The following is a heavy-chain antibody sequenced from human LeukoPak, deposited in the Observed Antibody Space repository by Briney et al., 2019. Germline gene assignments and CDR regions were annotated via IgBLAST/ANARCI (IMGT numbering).Heavy chain of an antibody. Sequence: PSETLSLTCTVSGGSISSYYWSWIRQPPGKGLEWIGYIYYSGSTNYNPSLKSRVTISVDTSKNQFSLKLSSVTAADTAVYYCASHVSEYIDYWGQGTLVTVSS. V-gene: IGHV4-59*12. CDR1: GGSISSYY. CDR2: IYYSGST. CDR3: ASHVSEYIDY. J-gene: IGHJ4*02. D-gene: IGHD6-6*01.